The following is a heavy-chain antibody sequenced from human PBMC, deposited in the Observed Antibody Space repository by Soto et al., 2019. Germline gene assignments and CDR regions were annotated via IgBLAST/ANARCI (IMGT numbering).Heavy chain of an antibody. CDR3: ARAPHRDRSSTSCYIALAFDI. CDR2: IYYSGST. J-gene: IGHJ3*02. D-gene: IGHD2-2*02. CDR1: GGSISSGDNY. Sequence: PSETLSLTCTVSGGSISSGDNYWRWIRQPPGKGLEWIGHIYYSGSTYYNPSLKSRVTISVDTSKNQFSLTLSTMTAADTAAYYCARAPHRDRSSTSCYIALAFDIWAEGTIVTVSS. V-gene: IGHV4-30-4*01.